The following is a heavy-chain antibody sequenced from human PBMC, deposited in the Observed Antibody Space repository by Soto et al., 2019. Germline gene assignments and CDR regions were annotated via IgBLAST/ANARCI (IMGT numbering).Heavy chain of an antibody. CDR2: IYPGDSDT. V-gene: IGHV5-51*01. J-gene: IGHJ5*02. D-gene: IGHD2-2*01. CDR3: ARLQDIVVVPSRTPFDP. CDR1: GYSFTSYW. Sequence: GEALKISCKGSGYSFTSYWIGWVRQMPGKGLEWRGIIYPGDSDTRYSPSSQGQVTISPDKSISTAYLQWSSLKASDTAMYYCARLQDIVVVPSRTPFDPWGQGTLVTVSS.